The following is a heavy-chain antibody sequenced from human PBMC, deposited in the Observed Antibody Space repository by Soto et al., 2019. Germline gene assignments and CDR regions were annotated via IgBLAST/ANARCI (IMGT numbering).Heavy chain of an antibody. V-gene: IGHV1-69*13. D-gene: IGHD3-3*01. J-gene: IGHJ3*02. CDR3: ARGRIFGVVIRVGGAFDI. CDR2: IIPIFGTA. CDR1: EGTFSSYA. Sequence: SVKVSCKASEGTFSSYAISWVRQAPGQGLEWMGGIIPIFGTANYAQKFQGRVTITADESTSTAYMELSSLRSEDTAVYYSARGRIFGVVIRVGGAFDIWGQGTTVTVSS.